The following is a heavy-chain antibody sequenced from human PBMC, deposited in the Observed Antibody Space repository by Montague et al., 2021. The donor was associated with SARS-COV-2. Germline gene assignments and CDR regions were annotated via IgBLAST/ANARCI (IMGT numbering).Heavy chain of an antibody. CDR2: IYIGGIT. CDR3: AREPAVGGEYYFDH. D-gene: IGHD6-19*01. V-gene: IGHV3-66*01. Sequence: SLRLSCAVSGFTVSNYYMSWVRQAPGKGLEWVSVIYIGGITYYADSVKGRFVISRDNSKNMLSLQMNSLRAEDTALYYCAREPAVGGEYYFDHWGQGTLVPVSS. CDR1: GFTVSNYY. J-gene: IGHJ4*02.